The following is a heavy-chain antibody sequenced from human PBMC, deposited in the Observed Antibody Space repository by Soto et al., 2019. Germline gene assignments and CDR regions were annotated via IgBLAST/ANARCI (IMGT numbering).Heavy chain of an antibody. CDR3: ARDHIVGATTEPDYYYGMDV. CDR1: GFTFISYA. V-gene: IGHV3-30-3*01. J-gene: IGHJ6*02. D-gene: IGHD1-26*01. CDR2: ISYDGSNK. Sequence: SGGSLRLSCAASGFTFISYAMHWVRQAPGKGLEWVAVISYDGSNKYYADSVKGRFTISRDNSKNTLYLQMNSLRAEDTAVYYCARDHIVGATTEPDYYYGMDVWGQGTTVTVSS.